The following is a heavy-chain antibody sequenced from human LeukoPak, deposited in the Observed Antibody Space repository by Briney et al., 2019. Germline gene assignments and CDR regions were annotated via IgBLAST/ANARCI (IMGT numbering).Heavy chain of an antibody. D-gene: IGHD3-10*01. CDR3: ARALSLWFGELTGGMDV. V-gene: IGHV3-53*01. Sequence: GGSLRLSCAASGFTVSSHYMIWVRQVPGKALEWGSVIYSGGSTYYADSVKGRFTISRDNSKNTLYLQMNSLRAEDTAVYYCARALSLWFGELTGGMDVWGQGTTVTVSS. J-gene: IGHJ6*02. CDR2: IYSGGST. CDR1: GFTVSSHY.